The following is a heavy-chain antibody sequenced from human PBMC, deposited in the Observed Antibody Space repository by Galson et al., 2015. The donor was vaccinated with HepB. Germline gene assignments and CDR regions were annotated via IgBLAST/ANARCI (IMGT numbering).Heavy chain of an antibody. D-gene: IGHD4-17*01. V-gene: IGHV3-48*02. CDR1: GFTFSSYS. Sequence: SLRLSCAASGFTFSSYSMNWVRQAPGKGLEWISYISRSSDTIQYADSVKGRFTVSRDNAKNTVYLQMHSLRDDDTAVYYCTRDGGYGDWGYWGQGTLVSVSS. CDR2: ISRSSDTI. J-gene: IGHJ4*02. CDR3: TRDGGYGDWGY.